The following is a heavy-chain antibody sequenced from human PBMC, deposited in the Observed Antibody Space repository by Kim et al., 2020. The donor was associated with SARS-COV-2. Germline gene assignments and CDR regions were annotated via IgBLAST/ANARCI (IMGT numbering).Heavy chain of an antibody. V-gene: IGHV1-3*01. CDR3: ARNYNMDV. J-gene: IGHJ6*02. CDR2: NGNT. Sequence: NGNTKYSQKFQGRVTITRDTSASTAYMELSSLRSEDTAVYFCARNYNMDVWDQGTTVIVSS.